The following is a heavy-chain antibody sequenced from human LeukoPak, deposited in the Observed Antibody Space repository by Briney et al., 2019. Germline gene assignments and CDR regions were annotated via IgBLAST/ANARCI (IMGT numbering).Heavy chain of an antibody. Sequence: GGSLRLSCAASGFTFSNYEMSWVRQAPGKGLEWVSYISSSSSNIYYADSVKGRFTFSRDNAKNSLYLQMNSLRAEDTAVYYCARKGRANDAFDIWGQGTMVTVSS. V-gene: IGHV3-48*03. CDR1: GFTFSNYE. J-gene: IGHJ3*02. CDR2: ISSSSSNI. CDR3: ARKGRANDAFDI.